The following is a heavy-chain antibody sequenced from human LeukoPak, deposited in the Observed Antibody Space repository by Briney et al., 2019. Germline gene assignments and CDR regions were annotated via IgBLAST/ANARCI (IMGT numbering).Heavy chain of an antibody. CDR1: GFTFSSYE. CDR2: ISSSGSTI. Sequence: GGSLRLSCAASGFTFSSYEMNWVRQAPGKGLEWVSYISSSGSTIYYADSVKGRFTISRDNAKNSLYLQMNSLRAEDTAVYYCARNSGSYHRVMDVWGQGTTVTVSS. CDR3: ARNSGSYHRVMDV. D-gene: IGHD1-26*01. J-gene: IGHJ6*02. V-gene: IGHV3-48*03.